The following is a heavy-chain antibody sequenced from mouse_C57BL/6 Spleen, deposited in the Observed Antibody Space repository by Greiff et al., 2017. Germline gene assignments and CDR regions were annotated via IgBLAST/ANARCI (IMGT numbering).Heavy chain of an antibody. D-gene: IGHD1-1*01. V-gene: IGHV1-80*01. CDR3: ARGGIYYYGSSYHFDY. CDR2: IYPGDGDT. J-gene: IGHJ2*01. Sequence: LVESGAELVKPGASVKISCKASGYAFSSYWMNWVKQRPGKGLEWIGQIYPGDGDTNYNGKFKGKATLTAYKSYSTAYMQLSSLTSDESAVYFCARGGIYYYGSSYHFDYWGQGTTLTVSS. CDR1: GYAFSSYW.